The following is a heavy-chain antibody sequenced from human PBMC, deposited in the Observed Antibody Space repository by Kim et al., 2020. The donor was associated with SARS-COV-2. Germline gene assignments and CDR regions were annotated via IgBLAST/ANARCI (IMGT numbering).Heavy chain of an antibody. CDR1: GYTFTSYG. V-gene: IGHV1-18*01. J-gene: IGHJ6*03. CDR2: ISAYNGNT. D-gene: IGHD6-13*01. CDR3: ARDPVGSSWTEGSYYYYYYYMDV. Sequence: ASVKVSCKASGYTFTSYGISWVRQAPGQGLEWMGWISAYNGNTNYAQKLQGRVTMTTDTSTSTAYMELRSLRSDDTAVYYCARDPVGSSWTEGSYYYYYYYMDVWGKGTTVTVSS.